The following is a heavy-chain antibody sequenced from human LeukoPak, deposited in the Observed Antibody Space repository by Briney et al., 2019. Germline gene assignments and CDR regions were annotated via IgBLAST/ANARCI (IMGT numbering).Heavy chain of an antibody. V-gene: IGHV1-2*02. D-gene: IGHD3-10*01. J-gene: IGHJ5*02. CDR2: INPNSGGT. Sequence: GTSLKVSCKASGYTFTGYYMHWVRQAPGQGLEWLGWINPNSGGTNYAQKFQDRVTMTRDTSISTACMELSSLTSDDSAVYYCAKNFFGSGSYVLVFDPWGQGTLVTVSS. CDR3: AKNFFGSGSYVLVFDP. CDR1: GYTFTGYY.